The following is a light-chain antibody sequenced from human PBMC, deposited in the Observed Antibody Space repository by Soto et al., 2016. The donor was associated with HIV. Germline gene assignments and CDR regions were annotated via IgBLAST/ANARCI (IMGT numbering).Light chain of an antibody. CDR2: DDD. Sequence: SYELPQPPSVSVAPGKTARITCGGNDIGSKSVHWYQQKPGQAPVLVVYDDDDRPSGIPERFSGSSSGNTATLAISRVEIGDEADYYCQVWDSSSDHRVFGGGTKLTVL. CDR1: DIGSKS. J-gene: IGLJ3*02. V-gene: IGLV3-21*03. CDR3: QVWDSSSDHRV.